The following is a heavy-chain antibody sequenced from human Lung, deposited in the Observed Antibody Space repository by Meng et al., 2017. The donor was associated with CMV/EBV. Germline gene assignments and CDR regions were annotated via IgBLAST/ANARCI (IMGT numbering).Heavy chain of an antibody. V-gene: IGHV1-8*01. D-gene: IGHD2-2*01. Sequence: SVXVSXXAFGYRFSTYDINWVRQAPGQGLEWVGWMNPHTGETGYPQKFQGRVTITRDTSINTAYMELRSLRSDDTGVYYCARGLGKGCSSIDCSVGKSDWFAPWGQGTLVTVSS. CDR1: GYRFSTYD. CDR3: ARGLGKGCSSIDCSVGKSDWFAP. J-gene: IGHJ5*02. CDR2: MNPHTGET.